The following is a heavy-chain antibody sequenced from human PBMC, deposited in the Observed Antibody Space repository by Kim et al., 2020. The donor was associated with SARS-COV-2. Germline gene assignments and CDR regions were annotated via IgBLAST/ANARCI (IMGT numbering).Heavy chain of an antibody. CDR3: ARHEDVYYYGMDV. Sequence: YTPSLKSRVTMSVEPSKNQFSLKLSSVTAADTAVYYCARHEDVYYYGMDVWGQGTTVTVSS. D-gene: IGHD3-16*01. V-gene: IGHV4-59*08. J-gene: IGHJ6*02.